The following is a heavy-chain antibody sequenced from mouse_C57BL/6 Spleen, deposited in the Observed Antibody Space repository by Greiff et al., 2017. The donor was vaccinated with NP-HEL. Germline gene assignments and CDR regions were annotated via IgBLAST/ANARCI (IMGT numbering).Heavy chain of an antibody. CDR3: ARDPLRDY. Sequence: VQLKESGGGLVKPGGSLKLSCAASGFTFSSYAMSWVRQTPEKRLEWVATISDGGSYTYYPDNVKGRFTISRDNAKNNLYLQMSHLKSEETAMYYCARDPLRDYWGQGTTLTVSS. V-gene: IGHV5-4*01. CDR2: ISDGGSYT. J-gene: IGHJ2*01. CDR1: GFTFSSYA.